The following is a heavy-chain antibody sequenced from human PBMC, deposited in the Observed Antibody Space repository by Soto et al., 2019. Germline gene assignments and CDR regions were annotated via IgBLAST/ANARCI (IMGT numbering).Heavy chain of an antibody. CDR2: IIPIFGTA. V-gene: IGHV1-69*13. CDR1: GGTFSSYA. CDR3: AREAGDGTYFDY. D-gene: IGHD1-26*01. J-gene: IGHJ4*02. Sequence: SVKVSCKASGGTFSSYAISWVRQAPGQGLEWMGGIIPIFGTANYAQKFQGRVTITADESTSTAYMELSSLRSEDTAVYYCAREAGDGTYFDYWGQGTLVTVSS.